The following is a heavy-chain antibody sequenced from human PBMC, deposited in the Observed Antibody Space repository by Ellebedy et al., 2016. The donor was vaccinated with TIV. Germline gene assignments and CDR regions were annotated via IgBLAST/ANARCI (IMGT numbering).Heavy chain of an antibody. CDR1: GFTFGTYA. J-gene: IGHJ4*02. V-gene: IGHV3-30-3*01. CDR3: ARVKRRLPSTGYYFDY. D-gene: IGHD3-9*01. Sequence: GGSLRLXXAASGFTFGTYAMHWVRQAPGKGLEWVAVISYDGSNKYYADSVKGRFTISRDNSKNTLYLQMNSLRAEDTAVYYCARVKRRLPSTGYYFDYWGQGTLVTVSS. CDR2: ISYDGSNK.